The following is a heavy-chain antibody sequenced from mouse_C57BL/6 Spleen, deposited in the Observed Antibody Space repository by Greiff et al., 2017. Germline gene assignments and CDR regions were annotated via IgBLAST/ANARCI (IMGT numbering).Heavy chain of an antibody. CDR3: AREDSSGYYYFDY. J-gene: IGHJ2*01. D-gene: IGHD3-2*02. CDR1: GYTFTNYW. V-gene: IGHV1-63*01. Sequence: VQLQESGAELVRPGTSVKMSCKASGYTFTNYWIGWAKQRPGHGLEWIGDIYPGGGYTNYNEKFKGKATLTADKSSSTAYMQFSSLTSEDSAIYYCAREDSSGYYYFDYWGQGTTLTVSS. CDR2: IYPGGGYT.